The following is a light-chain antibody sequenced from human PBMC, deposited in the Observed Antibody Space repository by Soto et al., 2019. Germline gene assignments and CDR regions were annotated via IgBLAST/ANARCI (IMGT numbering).Light chain of an antibody. Sequence: EIELTQSPATLSLSPGERATLSCRASQSVGGRLGWYQQKPGRAPRLLIYDASIRATGIPARFSGSGSGTDFILTISSLEPEDFGVYYCQHFLASPPTITFGGGTKVETK. CDR3: QHFLASPPTIT. J-gene: IGKJ4*01. V-gene: IGKV3-11*01. CDR1: QSVGGR. CDR2: DAS.